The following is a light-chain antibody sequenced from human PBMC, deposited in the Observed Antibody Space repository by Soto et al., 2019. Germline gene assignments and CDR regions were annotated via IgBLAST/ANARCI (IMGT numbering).Light chain of an antibody. CDR1: SSNIGAGYD. J-gene: IGLJ3*02. CDR3: QSYDSSLNGWV. CDR2: GNS. V-gene: IGLV1-40*01. Sequence: QSVLTQPPSVSGAPGQRVTISCTGSSSNIGAGYDVHWYQQLPGTAPKLLIYGNSNRPSGVPDRFSGSKSGTSASLAITGLQAEDEADYYYQSYDSSLNGWVFGGGTKVTVL.